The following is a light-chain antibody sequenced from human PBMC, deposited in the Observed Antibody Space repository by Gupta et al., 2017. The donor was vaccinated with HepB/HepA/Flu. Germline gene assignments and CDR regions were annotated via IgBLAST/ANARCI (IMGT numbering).Light chain of an antibody. CDR1: SSAVVGSLY. CDR2: DVR. J-gene: IGLJ3*02. CDR3: SSYTSTTRV. Sequence: QSALTQPASVSGSPGQSITISCTAFSSAVVGSLYFVSWYQQHPGKAPKLIIYDVRKRTSGVSSRFSGSKSGNTASLSISGRQAEDEDDYYCSSYTSTTRVFGGGTKLTVL. V-gene: IGLV2-14*03.